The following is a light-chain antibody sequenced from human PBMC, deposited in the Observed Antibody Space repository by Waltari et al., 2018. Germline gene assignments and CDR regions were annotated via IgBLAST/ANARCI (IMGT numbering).Light chain of an antibody. Sequence: EIVLTQSPATLSLSPGEGASLSCRANQILSSYLAWYQQKPGQTPRLLIYDASKRATGVPARFSGSGSERDFTLTISSLEPEDFAVYYCQQRSSWPPRYTFGQGTKLEIK. CDR3: QQRSSWPPRYT. CDR1: QILSSY. V-gene: IGKV3-11*02. J-gene: IGKJ2*01. CDR2: DAS.